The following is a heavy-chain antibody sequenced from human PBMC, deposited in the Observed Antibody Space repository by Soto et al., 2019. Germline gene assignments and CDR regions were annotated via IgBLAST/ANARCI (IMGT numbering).Heavy chain of an antibody. D-gene: IGHD4-17*01. Sequence: QVQLVQSGAEVKKPGASVKVSCKASGSTFPSSTVSWVRQAPGQGLEWMGWINAPNGNTKYAQTFQGRLTIITGTSTGTGYMELRSLRSDDTAIYFCAIAADGDPDCWGQGTLVTVS. V-gene: IGHV1-18*01. J-gene: IGHJ4*02. CDR2: INAPNGNT. CDR3: AIAADGDPDC. CDR1: GSTFPSST.